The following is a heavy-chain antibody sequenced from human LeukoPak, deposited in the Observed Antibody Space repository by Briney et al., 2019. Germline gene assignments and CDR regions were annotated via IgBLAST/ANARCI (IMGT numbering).Heavy chain of an antibody. V-gene: IGHV3-30*18. Sequence: GGSLRLSCAASGFTFSSYGMHWVRQAPGKGLEWVAVISYDGSNKYYADSVKGRFTISRDNSKNTLYLQMNSLRAEDTAVYYCAKDWGTAMDYWGQGTLVTVSS. CDR1: GFTFSSYG. J-gene: IGHJ4*02. D-gene: IGHD5-18*01. CDR3: AKDWGTAMDY. CDR2: ISYDGSNK.